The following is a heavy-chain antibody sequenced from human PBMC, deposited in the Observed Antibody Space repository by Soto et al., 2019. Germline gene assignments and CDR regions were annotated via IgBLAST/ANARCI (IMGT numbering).Heavy chain of an antibody. D-gene: IGHD5-18*01. CDR2: IIPIFGTA. J-gene: IGHJ6*02. CDR3: ASHSYGYFPHYYHGMDV. V-gene: IGHV1-69*12. CDR1: GGTFSSYA. Sequence: QVQLVQSGAEVKKPGSSVKVSCKASGGTFSSYASSWVRQAPGQELEWMGGIIPIFGTANYAQKFQGRVTITADESTSTAYMELSSLRSEDTAVYYCASHSYGYFPHYYHGMDVWGQGTTVTVSS.